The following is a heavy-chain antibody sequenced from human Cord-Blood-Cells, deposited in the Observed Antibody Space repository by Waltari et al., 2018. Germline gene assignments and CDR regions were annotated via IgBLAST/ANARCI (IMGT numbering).Heavy chain of an antibody. CDR2: IIPIFGTA. CDR3: ARDLGYYGSGSYWYFDL. V-gene: IGHV1-69*01. Sequence: QVQLVQSGAEVKKPGSSVKVSCTASGVTFSSYAISWVRQAPGQGLEWMGGIIPIFGTANYAQKFQGRVTITADESTSTAYMELSSLRSEDTAVYYCARDLGYYGSGSYWYFDLWGRGTLVTVSS. CDR1: GVTFSSYA. D-gene: IGHD3-10*01. J-gene: IGHJ2*01.